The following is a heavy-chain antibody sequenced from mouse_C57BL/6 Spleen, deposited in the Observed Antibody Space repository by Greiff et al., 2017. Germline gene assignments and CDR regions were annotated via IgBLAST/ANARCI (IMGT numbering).Heavy chain of an antibody. J-gene: IGHJ2*01. CDR1: GYTFTSYW. V-gene: IGHV1-52*01. CDR2: IDPSDSET. CDR3: AREGVVAHFDY. Sequence: QVQLQQPGAELVRPGSSVKLSCKASGYTFTSYWMHWVKQRPIQGLEWIGNIDPSDSETHYNQKFKDKATLTVDKSFSTAYMQLSSLTSEDSAVYYCAREGVVAHFDYWGQGTTLTVSS. D-gene: IGHD1-1*01.